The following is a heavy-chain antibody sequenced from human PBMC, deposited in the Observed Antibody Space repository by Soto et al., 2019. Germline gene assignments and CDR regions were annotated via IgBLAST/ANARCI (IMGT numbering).Heavy chain of an antibody. Sequence: EVQLVESGGGLVQPGGSLRLSCAGSGFTLSDHYIDWVRQAPGKGLEWGGRSRDKAQGYSTEYAASVKGRFTTSRDDSKATLYLQMSGLRAEDTAVYYCAKDNGNYGSGTFSHWGQGTLVTVSS. CDR2: SRDKAQGYST. V-gene: IGHV3-72*01. J-gene: IGHJ4*02. D-gene: IGHD3-10*01. CDR1: GFTLSDHY. CDR3: AKDNGNYGSGTFSH.